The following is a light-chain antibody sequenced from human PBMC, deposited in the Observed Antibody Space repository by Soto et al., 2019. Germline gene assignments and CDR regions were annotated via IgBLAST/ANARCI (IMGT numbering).Light chain of an antibody. Sequence: DIQMTQSPSSLSASVGDRVSITCRTSQSISSHLNWYQQKQGRAPKLMIYSASYLETGVPSRFSGSGSGTDFTLTISGLQPEDVATYYCQQSHNSPPFTFGPGTRGEIK. V-gene: IGKV1-39*01. CDR2: SAS. CDR3: QQSHNSPPFT. J-gene: IGKJ3*01. CDR1: QSISSH.